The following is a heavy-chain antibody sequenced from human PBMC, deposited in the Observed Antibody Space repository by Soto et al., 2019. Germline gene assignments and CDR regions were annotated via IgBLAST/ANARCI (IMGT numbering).Heavy chain of an antibody. V-gene: IGHV4-59*08. CDR3: ARFLGGIAARSYYYYGMDV. CDR2: IYYSGST. J-gene: IGHJ6*02. CDR1: GGSISSYY. Sequence: SETLSLTCTVSGGSISSYYWSWIRQPPGKGLEWIGYIYYSGSTNYNPSLKSRVTISVDTSKNQFSLKLSSVTAADTAVYYCARFLGGIAARSYYYYGMDVWGQGTTVTVSS. D-gene: IGHD6-6*01.